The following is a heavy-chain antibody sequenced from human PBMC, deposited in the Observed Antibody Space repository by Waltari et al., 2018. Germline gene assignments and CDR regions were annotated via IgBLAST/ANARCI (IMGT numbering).Heavy chain of an antibody. D-gene: IGHD3-10*01. V-gene: IGHV4-39*07. CDR3: ARDDDYYGSGGASDY. CDR2: NSYRWST. CDR1: GGSISRSSYH. Sequence: QLQLQESGPGLVKPSETLSLTFTVPGGSISRSSYHWGWIRQPPGTGLEWNWGNSYRWSTYYNPALKSRVTISVDTSKNQFALKMSSVTAADTAVYYCARDDDYYGSGGASDYWGQGTLVTVSS. J-gene: IGHJ4*02.